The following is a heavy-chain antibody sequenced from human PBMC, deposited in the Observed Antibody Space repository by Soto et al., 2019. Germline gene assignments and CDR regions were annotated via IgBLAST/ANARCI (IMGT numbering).Heavy chain of an antibody. D-gene: IGHD2-8*01. V-gene: IGHV3-23*01. J-gene: IGHJ4*02. CDR2: ISGSGGST. CDR3: AKTVRIEGVPFDY. CDR1: GFTFSSYA. Sequence: EVQLLESGGGLVQPGGSLRLSCAASGFTFSSYARSWVRQAPGKGLEWVSAISGSGGSTYYADSVKGRFTISRDNSKNTLYLQMNSLSAEDTALYYCAKTVRIEGVPFDYWGQGTLVTVSS.